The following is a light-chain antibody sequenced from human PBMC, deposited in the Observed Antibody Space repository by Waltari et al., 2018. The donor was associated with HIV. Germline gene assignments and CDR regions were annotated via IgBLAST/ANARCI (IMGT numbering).Light chain of an antibody. CDR1: SSAVAGSNY. CDR2: EVS. J-gene: IGLJ1*01. V-gene: IGLV2-8*01. CDR3: SSYAGSNNLPYV. Sequence: QSALTHPPYASGSPAQPVPISCPSTSSAVAGSNYFSGSQLHPGKAPILMIYEVSTLPSGVPDRFSGSKSGNPASLPVSGLQAEDEADYYCSSYAGSNNLPYVFGTGTKVTVL.